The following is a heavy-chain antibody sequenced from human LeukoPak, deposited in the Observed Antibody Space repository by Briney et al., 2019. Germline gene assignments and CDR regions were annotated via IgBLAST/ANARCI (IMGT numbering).Heavy chain of an antibody. CDR1: GYSFTSYW. D-gene: IGHD2-15*01. Sequence: AGESLKISCKGSGYSFTSYWIGWVRQMPGKGLEWMGIIYPGDSDTRYSPSFQGQVTISADKSISTAYLQWSSLKASDTAMYYCARRGNCSGGSCYGRDAFDIWGQGTMVTVSS. CDR3: ARRGNCSGGSCYGRDAFDI. CDR2: IYPGDSDT. V-gene: IGHV5-51*01. J-gene: IGHJ3*02.